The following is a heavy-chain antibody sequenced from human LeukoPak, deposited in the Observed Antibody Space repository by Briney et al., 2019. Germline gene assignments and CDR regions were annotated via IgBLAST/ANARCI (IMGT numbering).Heavy chain of an antibody. D-gene: IGHD2-15*01. CDR2: IGAAGGSK. Sequence: GGSLRLSCAVSGFTFSSYVMSWVRQAPGKGLEWVSSIGAAGGSKNYADSVKGRFTISRDNSKSTLYLQMSSLSPDDTAVYYCAKGGGLSCYDYWGQGTLVTVPS. J-gene: IGHJ4*02. CDR1: GFTFSSYV. CDR3: AKGGGLSCYDY. V-gene: IGHV3-23*01.